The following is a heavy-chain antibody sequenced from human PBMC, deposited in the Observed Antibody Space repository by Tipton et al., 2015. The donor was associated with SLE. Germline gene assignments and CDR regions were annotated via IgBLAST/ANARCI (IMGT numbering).Heavy chain of an antibody. D-gene: IGHD1-1*01. Sequence: SLRLSCAASGITFSSYVMHWVRQAPGKGLEWVAVISDDRSNKYYADSVKGRFTIPRDNSKNTLHLQMNSLRTEDTAVYYCAREGNWNGEFDYWGQGTLVTVSS. J-gene: IGHJ4*02. V-gene: IGHV3-30*03. CDR2: ISDDRSNK. CDR1: GITFSSYV. CDR3: AREGNWNGEFDY.